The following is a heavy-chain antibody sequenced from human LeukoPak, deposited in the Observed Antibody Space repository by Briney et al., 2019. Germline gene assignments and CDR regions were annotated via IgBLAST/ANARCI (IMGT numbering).Heavy chain of an antibody. D-gene: IGHD6-6*01. CDR1: GFTFSSYS. CDR2: ISSSSSYI. J-gene: IGHJ4*02. CDR3: ARVSGYSSSSRHRFFDY. V-gene: IGHV3-21*01. Sequence: GGSLRLSCAASGFTFSSYSMNWVRQAPGKGLEWVSSISSSSSYIYYADSVKGRFTISRDNAKNSLYLQMNSLRAEDTAVYYCARVSGYSSSSRHRFFDYWGQGTLVTVST.